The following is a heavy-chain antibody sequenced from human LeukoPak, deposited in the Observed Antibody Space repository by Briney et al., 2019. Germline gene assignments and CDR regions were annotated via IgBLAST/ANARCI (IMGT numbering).Heavy chain of an antibody. Sequence: PGGSLRLSCEASGFTFSSYWMHWVRQAPGKGLVWVSRIYGDGSSTSYADSVKGRFTITRDNAKNALFLQLNSLRAEDTAVYYCAREMDSGYAEYYFDYWGQGTLVTVSS. D-gene: IGHD5-12*01. CDR1: GFTFSSYW. CDR3: AREMDSGYAEYYFDY. J-gene: IGHJ4*02. CDR2: IYGDGSST. V-gene: IGHV3-74*01.